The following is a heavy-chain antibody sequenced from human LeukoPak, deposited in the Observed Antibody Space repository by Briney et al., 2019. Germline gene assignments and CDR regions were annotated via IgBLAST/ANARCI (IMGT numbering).Heavy chain of an antibody. D-gene: IGHD2-15*01. CDR2: FSGRGGTS. CDR1: ELTFSNYA. V-gene: IGHV3-23*01. Sequence: GGCLRLSWAAAELTFSNYAMSWVRQAPGKGRGWVSAFSGRGGTSHYADSVKGPITISRDNSKNTLYLQMNSLRAEDTAVYYCAKDRGRYCSGGTCYRGFDYWGQGTLVTVSS. J-gene: IGHJ4*02. CDR3: AKDRGRYCSGGTCYRGFDY.